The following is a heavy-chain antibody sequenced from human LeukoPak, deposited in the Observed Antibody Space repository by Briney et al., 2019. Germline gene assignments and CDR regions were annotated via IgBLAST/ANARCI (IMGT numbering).Heavy chain of an antibody. D-gene: IGHD1-26*01. Sequence: SQTLSLTCTVSGGFISRYSWSWIRQPPGKGLEWDGYIYYSGSTNYNPSLKSRVTISVDTSKNQFSLKLSSVTAADTAVYYCARDRRGVGAAPFDYWGQGTLVTVSS. J-gene: IGHJ4*02. CDR2: IYYSGST. CDR3: ARDRRGVGAAPFDY. CDR1: GGFISRYS. V-gene: IGHV4-59*01.